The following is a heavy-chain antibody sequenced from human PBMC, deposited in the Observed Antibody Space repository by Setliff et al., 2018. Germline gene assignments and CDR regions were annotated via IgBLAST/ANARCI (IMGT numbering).Heavy chain of an antibody. CDR1: GGTFSSHA. J-gene: IGHJ6*03. CDR3: ARVRDCSGGICHRGFHHYMDV. CDR2: IIPMFGTT. D-gene: IGHD2-15*01. Sequence: GASVKVSCKSSGGTFSSHAIDWVRQAPGQGLEWMGGIIPMFGTTNYAQRFRGRVTITADESTTTAYLELSSLRSEDTAVYYCARVRDCSGGICHRGFHHYMDVWGKGTTVTVSS. V-gene: IGHV1-69*13.